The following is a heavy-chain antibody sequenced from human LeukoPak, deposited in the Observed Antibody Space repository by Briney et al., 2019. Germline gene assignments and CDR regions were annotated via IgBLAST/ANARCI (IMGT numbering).Heavy chain of an antibody. J-gene: IGHJ3*02. V-gene: IGHV4-4*07. CDR1: GGSISSYY. CDR2: IYTSGST. D-gene: IGHD3-22*01. Sequence: PSETLSLTCTVSGGSISSYYWSWIRQPAGKGLEWIGRIYTSGSTNYNPSLKSRVTISVDTSKNQFSLKLSSVTAADTAVYYCASTYYYDSSGQGAFDIWGQGTMVTVSS. CDR3: ASTYYYDSSGQGAFDI.